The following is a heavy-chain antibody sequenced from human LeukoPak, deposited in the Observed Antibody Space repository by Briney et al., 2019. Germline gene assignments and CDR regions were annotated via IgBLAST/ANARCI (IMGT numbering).Heavy chain of an antibody. CDR2: IYYSGST. V-gene: IGHV4-61*01. CDR3: ARAGVVVAATDY. Sequence: SETLSLTCTVSGGSVSSGSYYWSWIRQPPGKGLEWIGYIYYSGSTNYNPSLKSRVTISVDTSKNQFSLKLSSVTAADTAVYYCARAGVVVAATDYWGQGTLVTVSP. J-gene: IGHJ4*02. D-gene: IGHD2-15*01. CDR1: GGSVSSGSYY.